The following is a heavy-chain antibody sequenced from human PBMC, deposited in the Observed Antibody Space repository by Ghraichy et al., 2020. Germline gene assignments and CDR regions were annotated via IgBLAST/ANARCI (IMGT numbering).Heavy chain of an antibody. CDR3: AHRPVSHAYGDSGFHY. V-gene: IGHV2-5*02. CDR2: IYWDDDK. CDR1: GFSLSTSGVG. J-gene: IGHJ4*02. D-gene: IGHD4-17*01. Sequence: SGPTLVKPTQTLTLTCTFSGFSLSTSGVGVGWIRQPPGKALEWLALIYWDDDKRYSPSLRSRLTITKDTSKNQVLLTMTKMDPVDTATYYCAHRPVSHAYGDSGFHYWGQGTVVTVSS.